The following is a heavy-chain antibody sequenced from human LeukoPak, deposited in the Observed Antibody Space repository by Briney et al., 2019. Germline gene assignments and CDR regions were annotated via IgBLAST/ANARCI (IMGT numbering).Heavy chain of an antibody. D-gene: IGHD2-2*01. J-gene: IGHJ3*02. Sequence: GGSLRLSCAASGFTFSNSWMNWVCQAPGKGLEWVADIKCGGSEKCYVDSVKGRLTISRDNAKNSLYLQVNRLRAEDMTVYYCVRGVGSSTSCYVRAFDIWGQGTMVTVSS. CDR2: IKCGGSEK. V-gene: IGHV3-52*01. CDR3: VRGVGSSTSCYVRAFDI. CDR1: GFTFSNSW.